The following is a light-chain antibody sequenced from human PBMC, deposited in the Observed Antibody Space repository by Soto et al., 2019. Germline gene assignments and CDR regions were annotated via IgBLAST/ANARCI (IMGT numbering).Light chain of an antibody. CDR1: SSDVGGYNY. CDR3: SSYTSSSTLSTYV. V-gene: IGLV2-14*03. Sequence: QSALTQPASVSGSPGQSITISCTGTSSDVGGYNYVSWYQHHPGKAPKLMIYDVSNRPSGVSNRFSGSKSGNTASLIISGLQAEDEDEYYCSSYTSSSTLSTYVFGTGTKLTVL. CDR2: DVS. J-gene: IGLJ1*01.